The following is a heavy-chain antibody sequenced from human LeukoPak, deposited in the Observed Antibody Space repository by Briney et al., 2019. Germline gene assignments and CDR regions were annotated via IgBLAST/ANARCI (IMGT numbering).Heavy chain of an antibody. CDR3: ARGRGSTSWYDY. D-gene: IGHD6-13*01. V-gene: IGHV1-2*02. Sequence: GASVKVSCKASGYTFTGYYMHWVRQAPGQGLEWMGWINPNSGGTNYAQKFQGRVTMTRDTSISTAYMELGSLNSDDTAMYYCARGRGSTSWYDYWGQGTLVTVSS. CDR1: GYTFTGYY. J-gene: IGHJ4*02. CDR2: INPNSGGT.